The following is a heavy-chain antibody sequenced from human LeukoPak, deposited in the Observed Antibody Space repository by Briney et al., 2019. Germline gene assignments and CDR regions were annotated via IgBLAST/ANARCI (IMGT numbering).Heavy chain of an antibody. CDR3: AKRRGLELLYYYYMDV. J-gene: IGHJ6*03. V-gene: IGHV3-7*03. CDR2: IKQDGSEK. Sequence: PGGSLRRSCAASGFTFSSYWMSWVRQAPGKGLEWVANIKQDGSEKYYVDSVKGRFTISRDNSKNTLYLQMNSLRAEDTAVYYCAKRRGLELLYYYYMDVWGKGTTVTVSS. CDR1: GFTFSSYW. D-gene: IGHD1-7*01.